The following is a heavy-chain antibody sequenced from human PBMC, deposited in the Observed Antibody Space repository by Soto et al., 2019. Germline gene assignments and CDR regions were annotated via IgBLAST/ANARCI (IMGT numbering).Heavy chain of an antibody. V-gene: IGHV5-10-1*01. CDR1: GYSFTSYW. J-gene: IGHJ6*02. CDR2: IDPSDSYT. Sequence: GESLKISCKGSGYSFTSYWISWARQMPGKGLEWMGRIDPSDSYTNYSPSFQGHVTISADKSISTAYLQWSSLKASDTAMYYCARPLAGYYYYGMDIWGQGTTVTVSS. CDR3: ARPLAGYYYYGMDI.